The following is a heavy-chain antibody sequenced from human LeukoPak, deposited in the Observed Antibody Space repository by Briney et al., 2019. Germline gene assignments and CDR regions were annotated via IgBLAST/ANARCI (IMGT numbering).Heavy chain of an antibody. V-gene: IGHV3-30*04. D-gene: IGHD6-19*01. CDR3: ARDRKAGWNGMDV. Sequence: GGSLRLSCAASGFTFSSYAMHWVRQAPGKGLEWVAVISYDGSNKYYADSVKGRFTISRDNSKNTLYLQMNSVRAEDTAVYYYARDRKAGWNGMDVWGKGTTVAVSS. J-gene: IGHJ6*04. CDR2: ISYDGSNK. CDR1: GFTFSSYA.